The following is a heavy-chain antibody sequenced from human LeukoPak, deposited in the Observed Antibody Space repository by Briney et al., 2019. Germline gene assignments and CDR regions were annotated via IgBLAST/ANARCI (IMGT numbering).Heavy chain of an antibody. J-gene: IGHJ4*02. CDR1: GFIFSTYG. V-gene: IGHV3-30*02. CDR3: GKHDSSSDY. CDR2: IRPDGSDK. Sequence: PGGSLRLSCAASGFIFSTYGMHRVRQAPGKGLEWVAFIRPDGSDKSYAGSVKGRFTISRDDPKNTLYLEMNTLRPEDTAVYYCGKHDSSSDYWGQGTLVTVSS. D-gene: IGHD2-15*01.